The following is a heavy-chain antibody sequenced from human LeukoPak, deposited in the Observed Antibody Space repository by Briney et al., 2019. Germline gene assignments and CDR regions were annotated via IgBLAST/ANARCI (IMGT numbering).Heavy chain of an antibody. CDR1: GGTFSIYA. J-gene: IGHJ4*02. V-gene: IGHV1-69*06. Sequence: RASVTVSFKASGGTFSIYAISWVRQAPGQGLEWMGGIIPIFGTANYAQKFQGRVTITADKSTSTAHMELSSLRSEDTAVYYCARDPGYDYVWGSFFDYWGQGTLVTVSS. CDR2: IIPIFGTA. D-gene: IGHD3-16*01. CDR3: ARDPGYDYVWGSFFDY.